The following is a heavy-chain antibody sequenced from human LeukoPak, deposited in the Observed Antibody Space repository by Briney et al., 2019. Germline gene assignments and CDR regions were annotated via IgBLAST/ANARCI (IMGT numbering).Heavy chain of an antibody. J-gene: IGHJ4*02. Sequence: SETLSLTCAVYGGSLSNYYWSWIRQPPGKGLEWIGYIYYSGSTNYNPSLKSRVTISVDTSKNQFSLKLSSVTAADTAVYYCARENGSGWPYFDYWGQGTLVTVSS. CDR1: GGSLSNYY. D-gene: IGHD6-19*01. CDR3: ARENGSGWPYFDY. V-gene: IGHV4-59*01. CDR2: IYYSGST.